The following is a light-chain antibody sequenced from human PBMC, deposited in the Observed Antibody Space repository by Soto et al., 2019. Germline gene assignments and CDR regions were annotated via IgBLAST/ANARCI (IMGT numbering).Light chain of an antibody. J-gene: IGKJ1*01. Sequence: DIQMTQSPSTLPASVGDRVTITFRASQSISSWLAWYQQKPGKAPKLLIYDASSLESGVPSRFSGSGSGTEFTLTISSLQPDDFATYYCQQYNSYPWTFGQGTKVDIK. CDR2: DAS. V-gene: IGKV1-5*01. CDR1: QSISSW. CDR3: QQYNSYPWT.